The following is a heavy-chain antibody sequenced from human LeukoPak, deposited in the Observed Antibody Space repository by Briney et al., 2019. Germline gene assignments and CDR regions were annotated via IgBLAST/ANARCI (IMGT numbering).Heavy chain of an antibody. V-gene: IGHV3-9*01. D-gene: IGHD2-2*01. Sequence: GGSLRLSCAASGFTFDDYAMHWVRQAPGKGLEWVSGISWNSGSIGYADSVKGRFTISRDNAKNSLYLQMSSLRAEDTALYYCAKDSVQLLPYYYYGMDVWGQGTTVTVSS. CDR1: GFTFDDYA. CDR3: AKDSVQLLPYYYYGMDV. J-gene: IGHJ6*02. CDR2: ISWNSGSI.